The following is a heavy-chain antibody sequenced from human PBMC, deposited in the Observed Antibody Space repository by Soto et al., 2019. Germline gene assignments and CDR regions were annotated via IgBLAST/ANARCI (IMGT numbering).Heavy chain of an antibody. V-gene: IGHV3-23*01. Sequence: GGSLRLSCAASGFTFSTYAMSWVRQAPGKGLEWASAISAGGGSTYYADSVKGRFTISRDNSINTLYLQMNSLRTEDTAVYYCSHPRGYGVFDSYDIWGQGAMVTVSS. J-gene: IGHJ3*02. CDR1: GFTFSTYA. CDR3: SHPRGYGVFDSYDI. CDR2: ISAGGGST. D-gene: IGHD4-17*01.